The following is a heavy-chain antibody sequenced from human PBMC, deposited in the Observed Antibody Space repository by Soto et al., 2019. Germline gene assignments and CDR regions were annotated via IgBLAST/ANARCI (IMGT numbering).Heavy chain of an antibody. J-gene: IGHJ6*02. V-gene: IGHV3-30*18. Sequence: PGGSLRLSCAASGFIVSSFGMHWVRRAQGKGLEWVAVISCDGSNKYYADSVKGRFTIARDSSKDTLYLQMNSLRAEDTAVYFCAKVPPVAGRPMLEYYYYGMDVWGQGTTVTVSS. CDR2: ISCDGSNK. CDR1: GFIVSSFG. D-gene: IGHD6-6*01. CDR3: AKVPPVAGRPMLEYYYYGMDV.